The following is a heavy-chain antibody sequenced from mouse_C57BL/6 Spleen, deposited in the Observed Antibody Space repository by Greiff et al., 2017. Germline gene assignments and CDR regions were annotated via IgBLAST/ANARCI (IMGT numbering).Heavy chain of an antibody. D-gene: IGHD1-1*01. CDR1: GFTFSDYG. CDR2: ISSGSSTI. V-gene: IGHV5-17*01. Sequence: EVQGVESGGGLVKPGGSLKLSCAASGFTFSDYGMHWVRQAPEKGLEWVAYISSGSSTIYYADTVKGRFTISRDNAKNTLFLQMTSLRSEDTAMYYCARNYYGVADYYYAMDYWGQGTSVTVSS. CDR3: ARNYYGVADYYYAMDY. J-gene: IGHJ4*01.